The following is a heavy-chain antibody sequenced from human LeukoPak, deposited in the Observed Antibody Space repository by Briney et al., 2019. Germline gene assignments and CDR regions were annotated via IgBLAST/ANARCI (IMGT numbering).Heavy chain of an antibody. J-gene: IGHJ4*02. CDR1: GFTFSNAW. CDR2: IKSKTDGGTT. CDR3: TTKGVLLWFRELSAPFDY. D-gene: IGHD3-10*01. V-gene: IGHV3-15*01. Sequence: GGSLRLSCAASGFTFSNAWMSWVRQAPGKGLEWVGRIKSKTDGGTTDYAAPVKGRFTISRDDSKNTLYLQMNSLKTEDTAVYYCTTKGVLLWFRELSAPFDYWGQGTLVTVSS.